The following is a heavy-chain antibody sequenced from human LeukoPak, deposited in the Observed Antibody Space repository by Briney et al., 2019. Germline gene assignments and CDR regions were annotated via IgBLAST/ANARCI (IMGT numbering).Heavy chain of an antibody. CDR3: ARAPRDSSSSNYMRRFDY. D-gene: IGHD3-22*01. J-gene: IGHJ4*02. Sequence: SETLSLTCAVSGYSISSDNYWVWIRQPPGQGLEWTGGIYHSGSTYYNPSLKSRVTMSVDTSKNQFSLKLSSVTAADTTVYYCARAPRDSSSSNYMRRFDYWGQGTLVTVSS. V-gene: IGHV4-38-2*01. CDR2: IYHSGST. CDR1: GYSISSDNY.